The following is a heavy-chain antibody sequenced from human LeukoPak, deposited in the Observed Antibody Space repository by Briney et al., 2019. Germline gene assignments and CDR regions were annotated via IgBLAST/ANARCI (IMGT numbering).Heavy chain of an antibody. V-gene: IGHV4-34*01. CDR3: ASPTYYYDSSGDAFDI. D-gene: IGHD3-22*01. Sequence: SETLSLTCAVYGGSFSGYYWSWIRQPPGKGLEWIGEINHSGSTNYNPSLKSRVPISVDTSKNQFSLKLSFVTAADTAVYYCASPTYYYDSSGDAFDIWGQGTMVTVSS. J-gene: IGHJ3*02. CDR2: INHSGST. CDR1: GGSFSGYY.